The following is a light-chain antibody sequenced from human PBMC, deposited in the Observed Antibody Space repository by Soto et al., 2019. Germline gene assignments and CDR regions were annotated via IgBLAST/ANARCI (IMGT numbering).Light chain of an antibody. J-gene: IGKJ1*01. Sequence: DTVMTQSPVTLSVSPGERATLSCRASQSVGSRLAWYQQKPGQAPRLLIYGASNSATGIPARFTGSGSGTEFTLTISSLQSEDFAFYYCQQYNDWPRTFGQGTKVDIK. CDR1: QSVGSR. V-gene: IGKV3-15*01. CDR2: GAS. CDR3: QQYNDWPRT.